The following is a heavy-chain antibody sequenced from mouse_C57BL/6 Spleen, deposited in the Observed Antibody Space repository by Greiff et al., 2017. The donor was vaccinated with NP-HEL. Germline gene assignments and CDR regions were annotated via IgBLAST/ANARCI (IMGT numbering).Heavy chain of an antibody. CDR2: IRSKSNNYAT. CDR3: VRHSVYAMDY. J-gene: IGHJ4*01. Sequence: VQLKESGGGLVQPKGSLKLSCAASGFSFNTYAMNWVRQAPGKGLEWVARIRSKSNNYATYYADSVKDRFTISRDDSESMLYLQMNNLKTEDTAMYYCVRHSVYAMDYWGQGTSVTVSS. CDR1: GFSFNTYA. V-gene: IGHV10-1*01.